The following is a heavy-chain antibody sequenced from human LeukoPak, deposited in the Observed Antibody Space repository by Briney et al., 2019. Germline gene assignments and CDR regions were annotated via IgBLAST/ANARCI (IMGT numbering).Heavy chain of an antibody. CDR2: INHEGGGI. CDR1: GFTFSESW. CDR3: ATYINWVAGDV. Sequence: GGSLRLSCTASGFTFSESWMTWVRQVPGQGLEWVAHINHEGGGIQYVDSVKGRFTISRDNAKGSVYLQMNSLRAEDTAIYHCATYINWVAGDVWGQGTTVIVSS. V-gene: IGHV3-7*01. D-gene: IGHD1-1*01. J-gene: IGHJ6*02.